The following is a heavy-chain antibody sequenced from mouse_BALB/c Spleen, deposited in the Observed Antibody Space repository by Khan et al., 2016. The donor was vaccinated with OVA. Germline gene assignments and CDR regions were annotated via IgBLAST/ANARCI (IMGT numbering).Heavy chain of an antibody. D-gene: IGHD3-3*01. CDR1: GYSITSDYA. CDR2: ITYSGST. CDR3: TRGRAY. V-gene: IGHV3-2*02. J-gene: IGHJ3*01. Sequence: EVQLQESGPGLVKPSQSLSLTCTVSGYSITSDYAWNWIRQFPGNKLEWVGYITYSGSTSYTPSLKSRISITRDKSKNQFFLHLNSVTTEDTATYYCTRGRAYWGQGTLVTVSA.